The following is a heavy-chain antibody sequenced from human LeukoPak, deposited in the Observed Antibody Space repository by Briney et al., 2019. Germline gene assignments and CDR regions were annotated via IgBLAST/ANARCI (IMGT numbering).Heavy chain of an antibody. Sequence: ASVQVSCQASGGIFSSYAISWVRQAPGQGLEWMGGIIPIFGTANYAQKFQGRVTITRDTSASTAYMELSSLRSEDTAVYYCARVLRYFDSAEYFQHWGQGTLVTVSS. CDR1: GGIFSSYA. V-gene: IGHV1-69*05. CDR2: IIPIFGTA. J-gene: IGHJ1*01. CDR3: ARVLRYFDSAEYFQH. D-gene: IGHD3-9*01.